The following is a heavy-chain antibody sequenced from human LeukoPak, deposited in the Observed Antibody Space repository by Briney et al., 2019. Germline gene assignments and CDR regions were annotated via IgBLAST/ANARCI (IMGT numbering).Heavy chain of an antibody. CDR3: ARNSCPSGSCYDNRGYFDY. CDR1: GGSVSSFY. V-gene: IGHV4-4*07. J-gene: IGHJ4*02. CDR2: IYTSGST. D-gene: IGHD2-15*01. Sequence: SETLSLTCTVSGGSVSSFYWSWIRQPAGKGLEWIGRIYTSGSTNYNPSLKSRITISVDTSKNQFSLKLSSVTAADTAVYYCARNSCPSGSCYDNRGYFDYWGQGTLVTVSS.